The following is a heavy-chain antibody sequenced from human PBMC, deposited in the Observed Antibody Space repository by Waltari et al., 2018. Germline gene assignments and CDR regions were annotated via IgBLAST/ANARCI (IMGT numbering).Heavy chain of an antibody. J-gene: IGHJ4*02. Sequence: EVQLVESGGVVVQPGGSLRLSCAASGFTFDAYTMHWVRPDPGKGLEWVSLISWDGGSTYYADSVKGRFTISRDNSKNSLYLQMNSLRTEDTALYYCAKASTMIVVVTYFDYWGQGTLVTVSS. CDR2: ISWDGGST. D-gene: IGHD3-22*01. V-gene: IGHV3-43*01. CDR1: GFTFDAYT. CDR3: AKASTMIVVVTYFDY.